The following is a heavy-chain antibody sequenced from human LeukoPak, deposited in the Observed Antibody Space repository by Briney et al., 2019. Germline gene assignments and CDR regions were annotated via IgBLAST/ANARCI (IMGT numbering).Heavy chain of an antibody. D-gene: IGHD2-2*02. J-gene: IGHJ3*02. CDR1: GFTFKNYA. CDR3: ARAVVVPAAIARDAFDI. Sequence: GGSLRLSCAGSGFTFKNYAMNWVRQAPGKGLEWVAVITGSGGTTYYADSVKGRFTISRDNSKNTLYLEMNSLRAEDTAVYYCARAVVVPAAIARDAFDIWGQGTMVTVSS. V-gene: IGHV3-23*01. CDR2: ITGSGGTT.